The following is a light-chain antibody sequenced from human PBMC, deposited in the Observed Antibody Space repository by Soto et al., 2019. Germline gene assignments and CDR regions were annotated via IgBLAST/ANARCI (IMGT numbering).Light chain of an antibody. V-gene: IGKV1-33*01. CDR2: DAS. CDR3: RQYDNLPPT. CDR1: QDISNY. Sequence: DIQMTQSPSSLSASVGDRVTITCQASQDISNYLNWYQQKPGKAPKLLIYDASNLETGVPSRFSGSGSGTDFTFTISSLQPEDIATYYCRQYDNLPPTFGPGTKVDIK. J-gene: IGKJ3*01.